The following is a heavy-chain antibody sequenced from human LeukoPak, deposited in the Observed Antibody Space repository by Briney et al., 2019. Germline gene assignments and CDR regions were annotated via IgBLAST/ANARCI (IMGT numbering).Heavy chain of an antibody. CDR2: FDPEDGET. J-gene: IGHJ6*02. CDR3: ATDSSGWYYYYGMDV. CDR1: VYTLTELS. D-gene: IGHD6-19*01. V-gene: IGHV1-24*01. Sequence: GASVKVSCKFSVYTLTELSMHWVRQARGKGREGVGGFDPEDGETIYAQKFQGRVTMTEDTSTDTAYLEMSSLRSEDTAVYYCATDSSGWYYYYGMDVWGQGTTVTVSS.